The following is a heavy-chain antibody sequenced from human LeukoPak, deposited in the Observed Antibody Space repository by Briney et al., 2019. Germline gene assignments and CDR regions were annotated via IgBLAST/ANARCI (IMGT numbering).Heavy chain of an antibody. Sequence: GGSLRLSCPVYGFTVGSYYIRWVRQAPRGGMEWASVMRSAGNTSYADCVNGRFTISRDSSKNMLYLQMTSLRAEDTAMYYCARESWKGSTTDGFDIWGQGKMVTVSS. CDR1: GFTVGSYY. CDR3: ARESWKGSTTDGFDI. CDR2: MRSAGNT. D-gene: IGHD5/OR15-5a*01. V-gene: IGHV3-53*01. J-gene: IGHJ3*02.